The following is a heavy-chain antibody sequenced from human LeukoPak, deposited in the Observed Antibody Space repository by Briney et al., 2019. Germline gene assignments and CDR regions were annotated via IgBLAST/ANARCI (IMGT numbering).Heavy chain of an antibody. CDR2: INPDDGVS. CDR3: ARGPNHYYYMDF. D-gene: IGHD2-8*01. V-gene: IGHV1-2*02. CDR1: GYSFTGYY. J-gene: IGHJ6*03. Sequence: GASVKVSCKASGYSFTGYYIHWMRHAPGQGLEWMGWINPDDGVSKSVQKFQGRVTMTRDKSINTVYMELSGLTSDETALYYCARGPNHYYYMDFWGKGTTVSVSS.